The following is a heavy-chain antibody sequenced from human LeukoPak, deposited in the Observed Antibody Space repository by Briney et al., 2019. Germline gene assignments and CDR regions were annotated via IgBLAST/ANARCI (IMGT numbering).Heavy chain of an antibody. Sequence: ASVKVSCKASGYTFTGYYMHWVRQAPGQGLEWMGWINPNSGGTNYAQKFQGRVTMTRDTSISTAYMELSRLRSDDTAVYYCARDSSGWYGPFYYYYYYMDVWGKGTTVTVSS. CDR2: INPNSGGT. CDR3: ARDSSGWYGPFYYYYYYMDV. CDR1: GYTFTGYY. J-gene: IGHJ6*03. D-gene: IGHD6-19*01. V-gene: IGHV1-2*02.